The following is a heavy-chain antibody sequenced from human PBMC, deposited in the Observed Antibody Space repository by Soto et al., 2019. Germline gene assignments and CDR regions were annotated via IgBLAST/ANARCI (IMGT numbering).Heavy chain of an antibody. J-gene: IGHJ4*02. CDR1: GFTFSTYA. Sequence: EVQLLESGGGLVQPGGSLRLSCTASGFTFSTYAMSWVRQAPGKGLEWVSTISDSGSTYYADSVKGRFTISRDNSKNTLSLGMNSLRAEHTAVYYCAKDKGGRYCSRTSCLSALDYWGQGTLVTVSS. D-gene: IGHD2-2*01. CDR3: AKDKGGRYCSRTSCLSALDY. V-gene: IGHV3-23*01. CDR2: ISDSGST.